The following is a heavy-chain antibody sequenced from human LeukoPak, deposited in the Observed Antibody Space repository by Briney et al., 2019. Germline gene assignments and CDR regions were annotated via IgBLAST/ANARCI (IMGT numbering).Heavy chain of an antibody. CDR2: IYWDDDK. CDR1: GFSLSSGVG. V-gene: IGHV2-5*02. J-gene: IGHJ4*02. CDR3: VYRLGRWIFDY. Sequence: SGPTLVKPTQTLTLTCTFSGFSLSSGVGVGWIRQPPGKALEWLALIYWDDDKRYSPSMQKRLTVTKDTSKNEVVFNMTDTDPLDTATYFCVYRLGRWIFDYWGQGILVTVSS. D-gene: IGHD2-2*03.